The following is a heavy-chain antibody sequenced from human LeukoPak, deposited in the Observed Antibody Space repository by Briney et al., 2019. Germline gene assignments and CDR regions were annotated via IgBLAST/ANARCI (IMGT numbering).Heavy chain of an antibody. D-gene: IGHD3-3*01. CDR3: ARDPTKGYYDFWSGYYTGNYFDY. Sequence: PGGSLRLSCAASGFTFSSYSMNWVRQAPGKGLEWVSYISSSSTIYYADSVKGRFTISRDNAKNSLYLQMNSLRDEDTAVYYCARDPTKGYYDFWSGYYTGNYFDYWGQGTLVTVSS. J-gene: IGHJ4*02. V-gene: IGHV3-48*02. CDR1: GFTFSSYS. CDR2: ISSSSTI.